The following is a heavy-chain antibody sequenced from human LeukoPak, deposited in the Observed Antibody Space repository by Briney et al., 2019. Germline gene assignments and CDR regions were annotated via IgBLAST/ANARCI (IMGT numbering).Heavy chain of an antibody. V-gene: IGHV4-34*01. J-gene: IGHJ4*02. Sequence: SETLSLTCAVYGGSFSDYYWSWIRQPPGKGLEWIGEINHSGSTNYNPSLKSRVTISVDTSKNQFSLKLSSVTAADTAVYYCARDVRYFDYWGQGTLVTVSS. CDR1: GGSFSDYY. CDR2: INHSGST. CDR3: ARDVRYFDY.